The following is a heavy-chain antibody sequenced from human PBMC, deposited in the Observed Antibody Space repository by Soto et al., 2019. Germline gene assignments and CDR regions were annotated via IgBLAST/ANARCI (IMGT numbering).Heavy chain of an antibody. CDR3: ARVPHYYDSSGYHNWFDP. J-gene: IGHJ5*02. Sequence: SETLSLTCTVSGASIGSHYWTWIRQPPVKGPECIGYTSYSGNTNYNPSLKSRVTISVDTSKNQFSLKLSSVTAADTAVYYCARVPHYYDSSGYHNWFDPWGQGTLVTVSS. D-gene: IGHD3-22*01. CDR1: GASIGSHY. V-gene: IGHV4-59*11. CDR2: TSYSGNT.